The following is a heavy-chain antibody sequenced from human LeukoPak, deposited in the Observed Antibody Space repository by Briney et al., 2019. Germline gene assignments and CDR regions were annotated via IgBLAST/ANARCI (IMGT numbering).Heavy chain of an antibody. J-gene: IGHJ4*02. V-gene: IGHV4-39*01. Sequence: SETLSLTCTVSGGSISSSSYYWGWIRQPPGKGLEWIGSIYYSGSTYYNPSLKSRVTISVDTSKNQFSLKLSSVTAADTAVYYCASDVAGDDYWGQGTLVTVSS. CDR2: IYYSGST. CDR3: ASDVAGDDY. CDR1: GGSISSSSYY. D-gene: IGHD6-19*01.